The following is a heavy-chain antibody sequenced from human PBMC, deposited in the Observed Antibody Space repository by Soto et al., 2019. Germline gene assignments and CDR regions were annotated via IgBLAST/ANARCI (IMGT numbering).Heavy chain of an antibody. CDR2: ISAYNGNT. V-gene: IGHV1-18*04. CDR3: ARGLGYCSSTSCRYYYYYGMDV. D-gene: IGHD2-2*01. J-gene: IGHJ6*02. CDR1: GYTFTSYG. Sequence: ASVKVSCKASGYTFTSYGISWVRQAPGQGLEWMGWISAYNGNTNYAQKLQGRVTMTTDTSTSTAHMELRSLRSDDTAVYYCARGLGYCSSTSCRYYYYYGMDVWGQGTTVTVSS.